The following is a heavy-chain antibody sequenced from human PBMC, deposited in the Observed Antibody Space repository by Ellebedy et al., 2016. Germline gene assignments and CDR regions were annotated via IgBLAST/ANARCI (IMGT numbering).Heavy chain of an antibody. CDR2: ISYDGSNK. J-gene: IGHJ5*02. Sequence: GGSLRLSCAASGFTFSSYAMHWVRQAPGKGLEWVAVISYDGSNKYYADSVKGRFTISRDNSKNTLYLQMNSLRAEDTAVYYCARPNYDSSGYYPWGQGTLVTVSS. CDR3: ARPNYDSSGYYP. CDR1: GFTFSSYA. D-gene: IGHD3-22*01. V-gene: IGHV3-30*04.